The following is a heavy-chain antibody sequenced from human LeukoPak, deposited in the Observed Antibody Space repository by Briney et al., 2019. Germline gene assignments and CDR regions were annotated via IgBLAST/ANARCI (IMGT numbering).Heavy chain of an antibody. Sequence: RGSLRLSFAASGFTFRKHGMNSVRQDPGKGLDWVSGISASGDITYCAVSVKGRFTISRDNSKNTLYLEVISLTAEDTAVYYCAKDDAWIRFGEWSQGTLVTVSS. CDR2: ISASGDIT. V-gene: IGHV3-23*01. D-gene: IGHD3-10*01. CDR1: GFTFRKHG. CDR3: AKDDAWIRFGE. J-gene: IGHJ4*02.